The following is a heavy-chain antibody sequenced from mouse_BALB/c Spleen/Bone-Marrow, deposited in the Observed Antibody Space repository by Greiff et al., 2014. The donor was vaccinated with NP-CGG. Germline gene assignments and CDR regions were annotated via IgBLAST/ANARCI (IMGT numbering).Heavy chain of an antibody. Sequence: QVQLQQSGAELVKPGSSVKISCKSSGYSFSNYWMNWMKQRPGQGLEWIGQIYPGDGATYYNGKFKGKATLTADKSSSTAYMQRRSLASDDSAVYFCASREYYTYAMDYWGQGTSVTVSS. V-gene: IGHV1-80*01. D-gene: IGHD1-1*01. CDR3: ASREYYTYAMDY. CDR1: GYSFSNYW. J-gene: IGHJ4*01. CDR2: IYPGDGAT.